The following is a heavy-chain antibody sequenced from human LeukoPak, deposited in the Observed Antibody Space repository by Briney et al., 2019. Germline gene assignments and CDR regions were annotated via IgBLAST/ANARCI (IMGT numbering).Heavy chain of an antibody. CDR3: ARDGPNTWLPND. D-gene: IGHD6-19*01. J-gene: IGHJ4*02. Sequence: PGGSLRLSCAASGFTFSSYAMHWVRQAPGRGLEGMAFISHDGSSKYYADSVKGRFTVSRDNSKNTLYLQMNSLRGEDTAIYSCARDGPNTWLPNDWGQGTLVTVSS. CDR1: GFTFSSYA. V-gene: IGHV3-30*04. CDR2: ISHDGSSK.